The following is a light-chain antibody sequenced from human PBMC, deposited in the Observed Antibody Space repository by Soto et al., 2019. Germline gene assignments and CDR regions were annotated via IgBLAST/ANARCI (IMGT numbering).Light chain of an antibody. CDR1: VGL. V-gene: IGLV2-23*01. J-gene: IGLJ1*01. CDR2: DDT. CDR3: CVYVGCMTNV. Sequence: QSALTQPASVSGSPGQSITISCTGTVGLVSWYQQQPRKVPKLIIYDDTKRPSGVSSRFAGSKAGHTASLTIYGLQGEEEADIYCCVYVGCMTNVFGTGTRSPS.